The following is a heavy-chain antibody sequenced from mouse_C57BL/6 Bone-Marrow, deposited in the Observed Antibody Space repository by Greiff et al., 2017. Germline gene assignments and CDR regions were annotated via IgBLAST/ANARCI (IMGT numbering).Heavy chain of an antibody. CDR2: IRNKANGYTT. CDR1: GFTFTDYY. V-gene: IGHV7-3*01. J-gene: IGHJ2*01. Sequence: EVQVVESGGGLVQPGGSLSLSCAASGFTFTDYYMSWVRQPPGKALEWLGFIRNKANGYTTEYSASVKGRFTISRDNSQSILYLQMNALRAEDSATYYCARYIGLGPYYFDYWGQGTTLTVSS. CDR3: ARYIGLGPYYFDY.